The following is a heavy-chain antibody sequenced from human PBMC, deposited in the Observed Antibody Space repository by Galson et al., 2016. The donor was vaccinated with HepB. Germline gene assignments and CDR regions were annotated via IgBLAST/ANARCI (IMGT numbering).Heavy chain of an antibody. V-gene: IGHV1-3*01. J-gene: IGHJ4*02. CDR3: ARGRDLDY. CDR2: IDGGSGNR. CDR1: GYTFTSYA. D-gene: IGHD5-24*01. Sequence: SVKVSCKASGYTFTSYALHWVRQAPGQGLEWMGWIDGGSGNRKYSQKFQGRVTITRDTSASTAYMELSSLRSEDTAVYFCARGRDLDYWGQGTMVTVSS.